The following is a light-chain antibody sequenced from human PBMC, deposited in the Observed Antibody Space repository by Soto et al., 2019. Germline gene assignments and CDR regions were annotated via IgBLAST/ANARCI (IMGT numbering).Light chain of an antibody. CDR1: ESIRTY. CDR2: AAS. Sequence: DIHLTQPHSSLSASVGDRVTITCRASESIRTYLNRYQQKPGKAPKLLIYAASTLQSGIPSRFSGSGSGTDFIFTITSLQPEDFATYFCQQSYNSPPTFGQGTKVDIK. J-gene: IGKJ1*01. CDR3: QQSYNSPPT. V-gene: IGKV1-39*01.